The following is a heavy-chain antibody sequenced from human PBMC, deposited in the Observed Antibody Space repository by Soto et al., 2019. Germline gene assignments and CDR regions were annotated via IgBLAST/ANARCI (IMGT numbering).Heavy chain of an antibody. CDR1: GFTFSSYA. D-gene: IGHD2-15*01. J-gene: IGHJ4*02. V-gene: IGHV3-30-3*01. CDR2: ISYDGSNK. CDR3: ASAYCGTTDY. Sequence: QVQLVESGGGVVQPGRSLRLSCAASGFTFSSYAMHWVRQAPGKGLKWVAVISYDGSNKYYADSVKGRFTISRDNSKNRLYLQMSRLRDTPTAVYNCASAYCGTTDYWRQGTLVTVSS.